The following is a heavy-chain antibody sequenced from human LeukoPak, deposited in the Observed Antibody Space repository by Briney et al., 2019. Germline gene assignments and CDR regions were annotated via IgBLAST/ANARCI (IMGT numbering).Heavy chain of an antibody. CDR1: GGSFSGYY. D-gene: IGHD1-26*01. V-gene: IGHV4-34*01. CDR2: INHSGST. Sequence: KSSETLSLTCAVYGGSFSGYYWSWIRQPPGKGLEWIGEINHSGSTNYNPSLKSRVTISVDTSKNQFSLKLSSVTAADTAVYYCARGLGSYSSWGQGTMVTVSS. CDR3: ARGLGSYSS. J-gene: IGHJ3*01.